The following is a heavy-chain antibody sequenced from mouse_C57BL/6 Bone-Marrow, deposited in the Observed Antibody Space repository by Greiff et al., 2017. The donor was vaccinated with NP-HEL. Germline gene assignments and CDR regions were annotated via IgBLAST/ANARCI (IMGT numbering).Heavy chain of an antibody. Sequence: VQLQESGAELVRPGASVTLSCKASGYTFTDYEMHWVKQTPVHGLEWIGAIDPETGGTAYNQKFKGKAILTADKSSSTAYMELRSLTSEDSAVYYCTKIPHYYGSSYWYFDVWGTGTTVTVSS. D-gene: IGHD1-1*01. CDR3: TKIPHYYGSSYWYFDV. V-gene: IGHV1-15*01. J-gene: IGHJ1*03. CDR1: GYTFTDYE. CDR2: IDPETGGT.